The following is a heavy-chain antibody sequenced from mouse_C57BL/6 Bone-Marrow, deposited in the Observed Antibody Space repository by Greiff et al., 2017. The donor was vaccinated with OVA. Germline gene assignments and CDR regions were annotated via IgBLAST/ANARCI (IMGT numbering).Heavy chain of an antibody. Sequence: EVKLVESGGGLVQPGGSLKLSCAASGFTFSDYYMYWVRQTPEKRLEWVAYISNGGGSTYYPDTVKGRFTISRDNAKNTLYLQMSRLKSEDTAMYYCAYGSRWVAYWGQGTLVTVSA. CDR3: AYGSRWVAY. J-gene: IGHJ3*01. CDR2: ISNGGGST. CDR1: GFTFSDYY. D-gene: IGHD1-1*01. V-gene: IGHV5-12*01.